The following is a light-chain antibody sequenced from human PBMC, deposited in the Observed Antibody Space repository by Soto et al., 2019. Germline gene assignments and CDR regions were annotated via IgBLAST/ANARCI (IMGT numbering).Light chain of an antibody. CDR2: GTS. CDR1: QSISSSF. V-gene: IGKV3-20*01. CDR3: QQYGSSPFT. Sequence: EIVLTQSPGTLSLSPGESATLSCRASQSISSSFFAWYQHKPGQAPRLLIYGTSNRATGIPDRFSGSGSGTDFTLTISRLEPEDFAVYYCQQYGSSPFTVGPGTKVDI. J-gene: IGKJ3*01.